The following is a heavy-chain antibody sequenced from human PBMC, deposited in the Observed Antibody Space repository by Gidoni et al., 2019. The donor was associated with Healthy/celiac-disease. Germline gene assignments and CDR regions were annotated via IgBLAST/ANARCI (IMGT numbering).Heavy chain of an antibody. J-gene: IGHJ4*02. D-gene: IGHD5-12*01. CDR1: GFTFSSYS. V-gene: IGHV3-21*01. CDR2: ISRRRSYI. Sequence: EVQLVESGGGLVKPGGSLRLSCAASGFTFSSYSLTWVRQAPGKWLEWVSSISRRRSYIDYADSVKGRFTISREKDKNSLYRQMNSLRAEDTAVYYCASDLSGYEGHYFDYWGQGTLVTVSS. CDR3: ASDLSGYEGHYFDY.